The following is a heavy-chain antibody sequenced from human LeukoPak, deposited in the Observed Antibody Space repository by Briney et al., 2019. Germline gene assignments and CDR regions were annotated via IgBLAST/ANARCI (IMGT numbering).Heavy chain of an antibody. Sequence: ASVKVSCKASGYTFTGYYMHWVRQAPGQGLEWMGWINPNSGGTNYAQKFQGRVTMTRDTSISTAYMELSRLRSDDTAVYYCARDQVMYYYDSSGCSDYWGQGTLVTVSS. V-gene: IGHV1-2*02. D-gene: IGHD3-22*01. CDR2: INPNSGGT. CDR3: ARDQVMYYYDSSGCSDY. CDR1: GYTFTGYY. J-gene: IGHJ4*02.